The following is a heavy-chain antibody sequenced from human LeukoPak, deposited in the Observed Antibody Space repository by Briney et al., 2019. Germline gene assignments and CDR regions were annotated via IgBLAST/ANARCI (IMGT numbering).Heavy chain of an antibody. CDR3: VKIRWQPL. D-gene: IGHD2-15*01. CDR2: ISGSGTHT. CDR1: GFTFSSYD. J-gene: IGHJ4*02. V-gene: IGHV3-23*01. Sequence: GGSLRLSCAASGFTFSSYDMSWVRQVPDKGLEWVSGISGSGTHTFYADSVKGRFTISRDTSKSTMFLQMDSLRVEDTAVYYYVKIRWQPLWGQGTLVTVSS.